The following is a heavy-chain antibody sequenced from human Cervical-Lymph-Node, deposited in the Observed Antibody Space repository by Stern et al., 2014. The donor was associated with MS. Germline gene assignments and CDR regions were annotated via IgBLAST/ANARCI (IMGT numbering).Heavy chain of an antibody. J-gene: IGHJ4*02. CDR1: GGSISSAEYY. D-gene: IGHD5-24*01. CDR2: IHNSETT. CDR3: SRDADGYSLVFGY. V-gene: IGHV4-30-4*01. Sequence: VQLVESGPGLVKPSQTLSLTCAVTGGSISSAEYYWRWIRQSPGKGLEWSGYIHNSETTYYNPSLKSRVTISVNTSKNQFSLKLRSVTAADTAVYYCSRDADGYSLVFGYWGRGTLVTVSS.